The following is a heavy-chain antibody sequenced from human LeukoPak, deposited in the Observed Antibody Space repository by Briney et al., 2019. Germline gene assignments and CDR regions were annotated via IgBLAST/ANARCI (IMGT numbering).Heavy chain of an antibody. CDR2: INHSGST. CDR1: GFTFSSYA. CDR3: ARGPPPLYCSSTSCYWGPYYYYYGMDV. J-gene: IGHJ6*02. Sequence: PGGSLRLSCAASGFTFSSYAMSWVRQPPGKGLEWIGEINHSGSTNYNPSLKSRVTISVDTSKNQFSLKLSSVTAADTAVYYCARGPPPLYCSSTSCYWGPYYYYYGMDVWGQGTTVTVSS. V-gene: IGHV4-34*01. D-gene: IGHD2-2*01.